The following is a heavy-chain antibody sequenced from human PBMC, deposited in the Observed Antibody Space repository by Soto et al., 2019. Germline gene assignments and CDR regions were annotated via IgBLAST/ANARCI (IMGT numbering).Heavy chain of an antibody. Sequence: SETLSLTCTVSGGSISSSSYYWGWIRQPPGKGLEWIGSIYYSGSTYYNPSLKSRVTISVDTSKNQFSLKLSSVTAADTAVYYCARVGLGYCTNGVCHHYPTPSYYFDYWGQGTLVTVSS. CDR1: GGSISSSSYY. CDR2: IYYSGST. CDR3: ARVGLGYCTNGVCHHYPTPSYYFDY. J-gene: IGHJ4*02. V-gene: IGHV4-39*01. D-gene: IGHD2-8*01.